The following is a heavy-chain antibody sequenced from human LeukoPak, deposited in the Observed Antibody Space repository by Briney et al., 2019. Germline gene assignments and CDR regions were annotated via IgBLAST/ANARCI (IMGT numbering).Heavy chain of an antibody. Sequence: ASVKVSCKASGYTFTSHFMHWVRQAPGQGLEWMGGIIPMFGTADYTQKFQGRVTITGDKSTSTAYMELSSLRSEDTAVYYCARGLYYYDSSGPSDGFDIWGQGTMVTVSS. J-gene: IGHJ3*02. V-gene: IGHV1-69*06. CDR2: IIPMFGTA. D-gene: IGHD3-22*01. CDR3: ARGLYYYDSSGPSDGFDI. CDR1: GYTFTSHF.